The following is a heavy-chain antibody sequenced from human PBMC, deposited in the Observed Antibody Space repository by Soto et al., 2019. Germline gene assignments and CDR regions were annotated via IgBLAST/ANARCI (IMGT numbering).Heavy chain of an antibody. J-gene: IGHJ4*02. Sequence: EVQLVESGGGLIQPGGSLRLSCAASGFTVSSNYMSWVRQAPGKGLEWVSVIYSGGSTYYADSVKGRFTISRDNSKNTLYLQMNSLRAEDTAVYYCAHSREYGDYEGFYYFDYWGQGTLVTVSS. D-gene: IGHD4-17*01. CDR1: GFTVSSNY. CDR2: IYSGGST. CDR3: AHSREYGDYEGFYYFDY. V-gene: IGHV3-53*01.